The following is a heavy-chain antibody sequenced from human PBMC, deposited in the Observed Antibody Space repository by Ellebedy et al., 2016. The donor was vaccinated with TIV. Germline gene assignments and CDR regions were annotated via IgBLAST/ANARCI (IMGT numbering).Heavy chain of an antibody. J-gene: IGHJ4*02. CDR3: TRADDYGDYYFDY. D-gene: IGHD4-17*01. CDR1: GFTFGDYA. V-gene: IGHV3-49*03. Sequence: PGGSLRLSCTASGFTFGDYAITWFRQAPGKGLEWVGFIRSKAYGGTTEYAASVKGRFTISRDDSKSIAYLQMNSLKTEDTAVFYCTRADDYGDYYFDYWGQGTLVTVSS. CDR2: IRSKAYGGTT.